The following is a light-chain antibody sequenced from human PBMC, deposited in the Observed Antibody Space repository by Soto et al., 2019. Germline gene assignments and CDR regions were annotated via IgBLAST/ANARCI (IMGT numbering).Light chain of an antibody. CDR1: QSVSTN. V-gene: IGKV3D-15*01. CDR3: QRYDDWPLT. Sequence: EILMTQSPATLSVPPGERATLSCRTSQSVSTNLAWYQQKPGQAPSLLIYDASTRASGIPARFSGSGSGTDFTLTITSLQSEDFALYYCQRYDDWPLTFGGGTKVEIK. CDR2: DAS. J-gene: IGKJ4*01.